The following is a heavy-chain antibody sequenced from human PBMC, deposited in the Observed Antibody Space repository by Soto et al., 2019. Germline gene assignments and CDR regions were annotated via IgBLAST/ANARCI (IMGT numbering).Heavy chain of an antibody. Sequence: GASVKVSCKASGYTFTGYYMHWVRQATGQGLEWMGWINPNSGGTNYAQKFQGWVTMTRDTSISTAYMELSRLRSDDTAVYYCARAVIRQWLGGPPGYWGQGTLVTVSS. J-gene: IGHJ4*02. V-gene: IGHV1-2*04. CDR1: GYTFTGYY. CDR3: ARAVIRQWLGGPPGY. D-gene: IGHD6-19*01. CDR2: INPNSGGT.